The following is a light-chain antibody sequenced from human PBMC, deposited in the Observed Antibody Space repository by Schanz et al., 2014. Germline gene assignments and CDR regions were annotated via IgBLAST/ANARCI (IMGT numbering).Light chain of an antibody. CDR2: TVS. Sequence: QSALTQPASVSGSPGQSITISCTGTSSDVGDYTYVSWYQHHPGKAPKLLIYTVSDRPSGVSNRFSGSKSGNTASLTISGLQPEDEADYYCISYTSSRTKGVFGGGTKLTVL. V-gene: IGLV2-14*03. CDR1: SSDVGDYTY. J-gene: IGLJ3*02. CDR3: ISYTSSRTKGV.